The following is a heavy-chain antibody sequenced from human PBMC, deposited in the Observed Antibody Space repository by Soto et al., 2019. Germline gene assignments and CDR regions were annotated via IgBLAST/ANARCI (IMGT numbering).Heavy chain of an antibody. CDR2: ISSNGGST. J-gene: IGHJ3*02. D-gene: IGHD3-9*01. V-gene: IGHV3-64D*08. Sequence: GGSLRLSCSASGFTFSSYAMHWVRQAPGKGLEYVSAISSNGGSTYYADSVKGRFTISRDNSKNTLYLQMGSLRAEDTAVYYCVKVPVLRYFDWFLDAFDIWGQGTMVTVSS. CDR1: GFTFSSYA. CDR3: VKVPVLRYFDWFLDAFDI.